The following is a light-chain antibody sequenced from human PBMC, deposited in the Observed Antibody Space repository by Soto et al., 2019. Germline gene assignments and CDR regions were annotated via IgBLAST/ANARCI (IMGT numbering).Light chain of an antibody. J-gene: IGKJ4*01. CDR3: QQADSFPLT. V-gene: IGKV1-12*01. CDR2: AAS. CDR1: QGISSW. Sequence: DIQMTQAPSSVSASVGDRVTITCRASQGISSWVAWYQQQTGKAPKLLIYAASSLQSGVPSRFSGSGSGTYFTLTISSLQPEDFATYYCQQADSFPLTLGGGTKVEIK.